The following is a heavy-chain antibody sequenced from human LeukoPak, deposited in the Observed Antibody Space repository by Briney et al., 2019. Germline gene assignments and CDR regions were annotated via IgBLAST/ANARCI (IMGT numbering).Heavy chain of an antibody. J-gene: IGHJ1*01. CDR3: ARGGKKWELPPELQH. D-gene: IGHD1-26*01. V-gene: IGHV3-33*01. Sequence: GGSLRLSCAASGFTFSSYGMHWVRQAPGKGLEWVAVIWYDGSNKYYADSVKGRFTISRDNSKNTLYLQMNSLRAEDTAVYYCARGGKKWELPPELQHWGQGTLVTVSS. CDR2: IWYDGSNK. CDR1: GFTFSSYG.